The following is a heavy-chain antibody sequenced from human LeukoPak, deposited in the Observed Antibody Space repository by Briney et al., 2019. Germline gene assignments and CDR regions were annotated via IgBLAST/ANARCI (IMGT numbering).Heavy chain of an antibody. V-gene: IGHV1-2*02. CDR3: ARETVGIAAAGRDNDY. Sequence: ASVTVSCKASGYTFTGYYMHWVRQAPGQGLEWMGWINPNSGGTNYAQKFQGRVTMTRDTSISTAYMELSRLRSDDTAVYYCARETVGIAAAGRDNDYWGQGTLVTVSS. J-gene: IGHJ4*02. D-gene: IGHD6-13*01. CDR1: GYTFTGYY. CDR2: INPNSGGT.